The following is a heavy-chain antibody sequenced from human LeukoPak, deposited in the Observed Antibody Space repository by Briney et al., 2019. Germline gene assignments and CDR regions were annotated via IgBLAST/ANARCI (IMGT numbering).Heavy chain of an antibody. V-gene: IGHV4-4*02. CDR3: ARGYSSSWYPKTHFDY. D-gene: IGHD6-13*01. CDR2: IYHSGST. J-gene: IGHJ4*02. Sequence: SWVRQPPGKGLEWIGEIYHSGSTNYNPSLKSRVTISVDKSKNQFSLKLSSVTAADTAVYYCARGYSSSWYPKTHFDYWGQGTLVTVSS.